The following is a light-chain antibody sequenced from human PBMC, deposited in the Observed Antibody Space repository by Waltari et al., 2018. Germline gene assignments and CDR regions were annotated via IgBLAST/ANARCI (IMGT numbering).Light chain of an antibody. CDR3: QQYDNLPFT. Sequence: EIQMTQSPYSLYASVGDRVTITCQASQDISNYLNWYQQKPGKAPKLLIYDASNLETGVPSRFSGSGSGTDFTFTISSLQPEDIATYYCQQYDNLPFTFGPGTKVDIK. V-gene: IGKV1-33*01. CDR2: DAS. J-gene: IGKJ3*01. CDR1: QDISNY.